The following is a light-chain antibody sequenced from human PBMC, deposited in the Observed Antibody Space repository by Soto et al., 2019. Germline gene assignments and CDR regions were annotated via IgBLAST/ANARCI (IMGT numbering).Light chain of an antibody. V-gene: IGKV1-33*01. CDR3: QQYDTLPPYT. Sequence: DIQMTQSPSSLSASVGDRVTITCQASQDISNYLNWYQQKPGKAPKLLIYDASNLETGVPSRFSGSGSGTDFTFTISSLQPEDIATYYGQQYDTLPPYTFGQGTKLEIK. J-gene: IGKJ2*01. CDR2: DAS. CDR1: QDISNY.